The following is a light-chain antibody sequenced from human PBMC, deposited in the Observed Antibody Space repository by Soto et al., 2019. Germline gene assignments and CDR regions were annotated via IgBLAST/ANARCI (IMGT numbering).Light chain of an antibody. V-gene: IGLV2-11*01. CDR2: DVS. CDR3: CSYAGSPYV. Sequence: QSALTQPRSVSGSPGQSVTISCTVSSSDVGGYNSVSWYQQHPGKAPKLMIYDVSKRPSGVPDRVSGSKSGNTASLTISGLQAEDEADYYCCSYAGSPYVFGTGTKLTVL. J-gene: IGLJ1*01. CDR1: SSDVGGYNS.